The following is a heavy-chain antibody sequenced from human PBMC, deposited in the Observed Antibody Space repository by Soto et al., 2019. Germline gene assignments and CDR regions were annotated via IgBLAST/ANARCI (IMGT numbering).Heavy chain of an antibody. D-gene: IGHD3-22*01. CDR3: ARDWYYSDSTGYYHDVFDI. Sequence: SETLSLTCTVSGCSINSGDYYWSWIRQPPGKGLEWIGYIYYSGSTYYNPSLKSRITISVDTSKNQFPLKLSSVTAADTAVYYCARDWYYSDSTGYYHDVFDIWGQGTMVTVSS. J-gene: IGHJ3*02. V-gene: IGHV4-30-4*01. CDR1: GCSINSGDYY. CDR2: IYYSGST.